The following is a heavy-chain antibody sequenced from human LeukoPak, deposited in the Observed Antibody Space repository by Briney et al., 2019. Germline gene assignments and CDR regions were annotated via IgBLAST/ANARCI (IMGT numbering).Heavy chain of an antibody. V-gene: IGHV3-7*01. CDR2: IKEDGSEK. CDR1: GFTFNNNW. Sequence: PGGSLRLSCAASGFTFNNNWMTWVRQAPGKGPEWVANIKEDGSEKFYVDSVKGRFTISRDNAKNSLYLQMTSLRAEDTAVYYCTRATVHYDSSGYFEGLFASDIGGQGTMVTVSS. D-gene: IGHD3-22*01. CDR3: TRATVHYDSSGYFEGLFASDI. J-gene: IGHJ3*02.